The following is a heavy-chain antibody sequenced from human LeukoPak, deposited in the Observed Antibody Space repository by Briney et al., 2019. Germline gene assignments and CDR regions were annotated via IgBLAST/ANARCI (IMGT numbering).Heavy chain of an antibody. Sequence: SETLSFTVAVYGGSFSGYYWSWIRQPPGKGLEWIGEINHSGSTNYNPSLKSRVTISVDTSKNQFSLQLSSVTAADTAVYYCARAFGAYCTNCVCYHFDYWGQGTLVTVSS. CDR3: ARAFGAYCTNCVCYHFDY. CDR2: INHSGST. D-gene: IGHD2-8*01. J-gene: IGHJ4*02. V-gene: IGHV4-34*01. CDR1: GGSFSGYY.